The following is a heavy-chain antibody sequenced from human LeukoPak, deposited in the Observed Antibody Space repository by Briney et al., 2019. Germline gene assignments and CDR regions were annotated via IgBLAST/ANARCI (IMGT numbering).Heavy chain of an antibody. CDR3: ALRYDILTGYDY. J-gene: IGHJ4*02. CDR1: GGSISSGDYY. V-gene: IGHV4-30-4*01. D-gene: IGHD3-9*01. Sequence: PSETLSLTCTVSGGSISSGDYYWSWIRQPPGKGLEWIGYIYYSGSTYYNPSLKSRVTISVDTSKNQFSLKLSSVTAADTAVYYCALRYDILTGYDYWGQGTLVTVSS. CDR2: IYYSGST.